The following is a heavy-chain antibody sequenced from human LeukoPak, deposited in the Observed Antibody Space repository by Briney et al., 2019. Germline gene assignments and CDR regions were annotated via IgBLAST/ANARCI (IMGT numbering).Heavy chain of an antibody. CDR1: GGSISSYY. D-gene: IGHD1-26*01. V-gene: IGHV4-4*07. CDR3: ARGVATITQDSFDI. CDR2: IHSSGST. Sequence: SETLSLTCTVSGGSISSYYWSWIRQPAGKGLEWIGRIHSSGSTNYNPSLRSRVIMSVDTSKNQFSLRLRSVTAADTALYYCARGVATITQDSFDIWGLGTMVTVSS. J-gene: IGHJ3*02.